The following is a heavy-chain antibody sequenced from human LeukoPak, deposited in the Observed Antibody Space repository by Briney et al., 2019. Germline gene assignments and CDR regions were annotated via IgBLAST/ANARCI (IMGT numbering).Heavy chain of an antibody. D-gene: IGHD4-11*01. CDR2: IRYDGSNK. CDR1: GFPFSSYG. Sequence: GGSLRLSCAASGFPFSSYGMHWVRQAPGKGLEWVAFIRYDGSNKYYADSVKGRFTISRDNSKNTLYLQMNSLRAEDTAVYYCAKEDRTVTWEYYYYMDVWGKGTTVTVSS. J-gene: IGHJ6*03. V-gene: IGHV3-30*02. CDR3: AKEDRTVTWEYYYYMDV.